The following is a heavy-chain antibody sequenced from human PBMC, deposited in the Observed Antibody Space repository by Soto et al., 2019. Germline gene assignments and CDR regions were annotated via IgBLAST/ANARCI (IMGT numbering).Heavy chain of an antibody. J-gene: IGHJ6*02. CDR1: GGSISSYY. V-gene: IGHV4-59*01. CDR2: IYYSGST. CDR3: AREGLTGTIGLYYYYGMDV. D-gene: IGHD1-7*01. Sequence: QVQLQESGPGLVKPSETLSLTCTVSGGSISSYYWSWIRQPPGKGLEWIGYIYYSGSTNYNPSLTSRVTISVDTSKNPFALKLSSVTAADTAVYYCAREGLTGTIGLYYYYGMDVWGQGTTVTVSS.